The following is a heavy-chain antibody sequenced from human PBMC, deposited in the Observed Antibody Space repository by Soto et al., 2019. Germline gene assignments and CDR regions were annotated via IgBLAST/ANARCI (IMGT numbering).Heavy chain of an antibody. CDR2: INPNSGGT. CDR3: AREVDSIAALYFDY. V-gene: IGHV1-2*02. D-gene: IGHD6-6*01. CDR1: GYTFTGYY. Sequence: ASVKVSCKASGYTFTGYYMHWVRQAPGQGLEWMGWINPNSGGTNYAQKFQGRVTMTRDTSISTAYMELCRLRSDDTAVYYCAREVDSIAALYFDYWGQGTLVTVSS. J-gene: IGHJ4*02.